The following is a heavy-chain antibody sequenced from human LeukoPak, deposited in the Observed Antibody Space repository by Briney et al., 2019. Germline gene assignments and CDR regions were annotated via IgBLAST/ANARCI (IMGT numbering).Heavy chain of an antibody. J-gene: IGHJ3*02. CDR3: GRLDDTMRDAFDI. D-gene: IGHD3-22*01. CDR2: IYYSGST. V-gene: IGHV4-59*08. Sequence: SETLSLTCTVSGGSISSYYWSWIRQPPGKGLEWIGYIYYSGSTNYNPSLKSRVTLSVDTSKNQFSLKLSSVTAADTAVYYCGRLDDTMRDAFDIWGQGTMVTVSS. CDR1: GGSISSYY.